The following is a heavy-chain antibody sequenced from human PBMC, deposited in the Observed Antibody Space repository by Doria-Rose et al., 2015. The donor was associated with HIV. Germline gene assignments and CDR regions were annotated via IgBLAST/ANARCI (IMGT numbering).Heavy chain of an antibody. CDR1: GASVSSRGYY. D-gene: IGHD3-3*01. CDR3: ARMGSYRELDY. CDR2: TYYTGTS. J-gene: IGHJ4*02. Sequence: SVPGLVTPSETLSLTCSLSGASVSSRGYYWNWIRQVPGKGLESLGYTYYTGTSDYSPSLKSRLNMAVDTSKNQFSLKLSSVTVADTAVYYCARMGSYRELDYWGQGARGIGSA. V-gene: IGHV4-31*03.